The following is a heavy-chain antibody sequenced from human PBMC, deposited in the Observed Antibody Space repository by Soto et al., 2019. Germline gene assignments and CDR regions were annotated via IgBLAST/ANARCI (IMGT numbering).Heavy chain of an antibody. CDR3: ARESGGATATLDYYYFYMDV. CDR2: INPNSGDT. CDR1: GYTFSDYY. V-gene: IGHV1-2*06. Sequence: QVQLVQSGAEVKKPGASVTLSCKASGYTFSDYYLHWVRQAPGQGPEWKGRINPNSGDTKFAQKFQGRVTMTRDTSVRTAFMELNWLKPDDTAVYYCARESGGATATLDYYYFYMDVWGQGTTVTVSS. J-gene: IGHJ6*03. D-gene: IGHD5-12*01.